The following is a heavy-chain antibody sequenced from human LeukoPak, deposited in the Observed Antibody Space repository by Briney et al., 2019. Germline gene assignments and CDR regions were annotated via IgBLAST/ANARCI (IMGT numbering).Heavy chain of an antibody. V-gene: IGHV6-1*01. D-gene: IGHD2/OR15-2a*01. J-gene: IGHJ4*02. CDR3: ARSFLALYYFDH. CDR2: TYYRSKWYN. CDR1: GDSVSNNSAA. Sequence: SQTLSLTCAISGDSVSNNSAAWNWIRQSPSRGLEWLGRTYYRSKWYNDYAVSVKSRVSINPDTSKNQFSLQLNSVTPEDTAVYYCARSFLALYYFDHWGQGTLVTVSS.